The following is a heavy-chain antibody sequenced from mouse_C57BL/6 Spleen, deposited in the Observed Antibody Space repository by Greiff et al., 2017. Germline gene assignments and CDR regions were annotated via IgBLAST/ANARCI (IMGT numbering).Heavy chain of an antibody. CDR1: GFTFSSYA. V-gene: IGHV5-4*01. CDR2: IRAGGSYT. CDR3: ARDQEEVYAMDY. Sequence: EVQLVESGGGLVKPGGSLKFSCAASGFTFSSYAMSWVRQTPEKRLEWVATIRAGGSYTYYPDNVKGRVTISRDNAKNNLYLQMSNLKSEDTSMYYCARDQEEVYAMDYWGQGTSVTVSS. J-gene: IGHJ4*01.